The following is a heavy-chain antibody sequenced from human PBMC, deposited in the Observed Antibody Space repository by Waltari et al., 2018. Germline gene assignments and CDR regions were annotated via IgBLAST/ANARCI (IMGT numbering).Heavy chain of an antibody. CDR2: INPNRGGT. J-gene: IGHJ5*02. CDR3: ARGALVATSRLDWFDP. Sequence: QVQLVQSGAEVKKPGASVKVSCKASGYTFTGYYMHWVRQAPGQGLEWRGWINPNRGGTNYAQKFQGRVTMTRDTSISTAYMELSRLRSDDTAVYYCARGALVATSRLDWFDPWGQGTLVTVSS. CDR1: GYTFTGYY. D-gene: IGHD5-12*01. V-gene: IGHV1-2*02.